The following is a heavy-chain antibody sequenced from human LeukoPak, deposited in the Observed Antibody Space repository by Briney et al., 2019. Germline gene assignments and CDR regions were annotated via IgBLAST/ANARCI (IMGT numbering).Heavy chain of an antibody. CDR2: IYYSGST. CDR3: ARHTGVAGYYYYGMDV. CDR1: GGSISSYY. V-gene: IGHV4-59*08. D-gene: IGHD6-19*01. Sequence: SETLSLTCTVSGGSISSYYWSWIRQPPGKGLEWIGYIYYSGSTNYNPSLKSRVTTSVDTSKNQFSLKLSSVTAADTAVYYCARHTGVAGYYYYGMDVWGQGTTVTVSS. J-gene: IGHJ6*02.